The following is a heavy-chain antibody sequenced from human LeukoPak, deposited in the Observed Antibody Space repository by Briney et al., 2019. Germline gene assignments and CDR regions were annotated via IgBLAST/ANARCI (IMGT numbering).Heavy chain of an antibody. J-gene: IGHJ4*02. CDR2: IYHSGST. V-gene: IGHV4-38-2*02. CDR3: ARAQSVRTDY. Sequence: ASETLSLTCTVSGYSISSGYYWGWIRQPPGKGLEWIGSIYHSGSTYYNPSLKSRVTISVDTSKNQFSLKLSSVTAADTAVYYCARAQSVRTDYWGQGTLVTVSS. D-gene: IGHD4-17*01. CDR1: GYSISSGYY.